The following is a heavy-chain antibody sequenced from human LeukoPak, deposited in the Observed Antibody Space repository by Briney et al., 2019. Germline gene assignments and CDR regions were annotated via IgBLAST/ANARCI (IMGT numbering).Heavy chain of an antibody. CDR1: GFTFSTYE. Sequence: GGSLRLSCAASGFTFSTYEMNWVRQAPGKGLEWVSYISSSGSTIYYADSVKGRFTISRDNAKNSLYLQMNSLRAEDTAVYYCARDRYRSFDYWGQGTLVTVSS. CDR3: ARDRYRSFDY. V-gene: IGHV3-48*03. CDR2: ISSSGSTI. D-gene: IGHD1-26*01. J-gene: IGHJ4*02.